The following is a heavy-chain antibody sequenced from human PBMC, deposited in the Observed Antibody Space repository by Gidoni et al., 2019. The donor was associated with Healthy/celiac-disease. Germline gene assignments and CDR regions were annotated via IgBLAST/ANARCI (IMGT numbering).Heavy chain of an antibody. D-gene: IGHD7-27*01. CDR3: AKDTGDFDY. Sequence: EVQLLESGGGLVQPGGSLRLSCAASGFTFSSYVMSWVRKVPGKGLGWVVAIRGSGGSKYYVESVKGRFTISRDNSKNKLYLQMNSLRAEDTDVYYCAKDTGDFDYWGQGTLVTVSS. CDR2: IRGSGGSK. V-gene: IGHV3-23*01. CDR1: GFTFSSYV. J-gene: IGHJ4*02.